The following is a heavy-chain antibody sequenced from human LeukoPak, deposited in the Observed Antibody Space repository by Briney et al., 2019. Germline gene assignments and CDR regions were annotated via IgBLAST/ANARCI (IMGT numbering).Heavy chain of an antibody. CDR1: GFTFSSYG. CDR2: IRYDGSNK. Sequence: GGSLRLSCAASGFTFSSYGMHWVRQAPGKGLEWVAFIRYDGSNKYYADSVKGRFTISRDNSKNTLYLQMNSLRAEDTAVYYCASIAAAGTGSYYYYMDVWGKGTTVTVSS. CDR3: ASIAAAGTGSYYYYMDV. V-gene: IGHV3-30*02. D-gene: IGHD6-13*01. J-gene: IGHJ6*03.